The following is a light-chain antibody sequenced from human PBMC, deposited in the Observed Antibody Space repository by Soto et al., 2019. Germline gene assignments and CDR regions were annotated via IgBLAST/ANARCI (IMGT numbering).Light chain of an antibody. CDR1: QSVSSY. CDR3: QQRRNWPPT. CDR2: DAS. V-gene: IGKV3-11*01. Sequence: EIVLTQSPATLSLSPGERATLSCRASQSVSSYLAWYQQKPGQAPRLLIYDASNRATGLPARFSGSGSGTDFTLPISSLQPEDFAVYYCQQRRNWPPTFGQGTKLEIK. J-gene: IGKJ2*01.